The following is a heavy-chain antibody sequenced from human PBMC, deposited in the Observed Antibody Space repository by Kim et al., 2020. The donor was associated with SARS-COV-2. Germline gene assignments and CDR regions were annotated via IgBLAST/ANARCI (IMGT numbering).Heavy chain of an antibody. CDR2: IYYSGST. V-gene: IGHV4-31*03. CDR1: GGSISSGGYY. J-gene: IGHJ4*02. Sequence: SETLSLTCTVSGGSISSGGYYWSWIRQHPGKGLEWIGYIYYSGSTYYNPSLKSRVTISVDTSKNQFSLKLSSVTAADTAVYYCATVAYNWNQFDYWGQGTLVTVSS. D-gene: IGHD1-20*01. CDR3: ATVAYNWNQFDY.